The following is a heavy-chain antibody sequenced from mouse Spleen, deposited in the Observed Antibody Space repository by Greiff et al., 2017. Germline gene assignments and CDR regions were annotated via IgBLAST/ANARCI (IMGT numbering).Heavy chain of an antibody. Sequence: ESGPGLVKPSQSLSLTCSVTGYSITSGYYWNWIRQFPGNKLEWMGYISYDGSNNYNPSLKNRISITRDTSKNQFFLKLNSVTTEDTATYYCARGVYYDWFAYWGQGTLVTVSA. CDR1: GYSITSGYY. CDR2: ISYDGSN. CDR3: ARGVYYDWFAY. V-gene: IGHV3-6*01. J-gene: IGHJ3*01. D-gene: IGHD2-4*01.